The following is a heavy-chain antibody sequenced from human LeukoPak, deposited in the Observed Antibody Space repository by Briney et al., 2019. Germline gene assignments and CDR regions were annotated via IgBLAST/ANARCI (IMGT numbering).Heavy chain of an antibody. V-gene: IGHV1-3*01. D-gene: IGHD2-2*01. CDR1: GYTFTSYA. CDR3: ARDLGGICSSTSCQNGYFDL. J-gene: IGHJ2*01. CDR2: INAGNGNT. Sequence: ASVKVSCKASGYTFTSYAMHWVRQAPGQRLEWMGWINAGNGNTKYSQKFQGRVTITADESTSTAYMELSSLRSEDTAVYYCARDLGGICSSTSCQNGYFDLWGRGTLVTVSS.